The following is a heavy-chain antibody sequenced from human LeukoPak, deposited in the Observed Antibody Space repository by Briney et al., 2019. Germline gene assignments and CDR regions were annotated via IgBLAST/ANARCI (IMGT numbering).Heavy chain of an antibody. V-gene: IGHV3-11*06. Sequence: GGSLRLSCEASGFTFRDYYMSWIRQAPGKGLEGVSYISGSGSCTNYADYVKGRFTISRDNTKNSLHLQMNSLRAEDTAVYYCARRSIATAGTIIDSWGQGTLVTVSS. J-gene: IGHJ4*02. CDR1: GFTFRDYY. CDR2: ISGSGSCT. CDR3: ARRSIATAGTIIDS. D-gene: IGHD6-13*01.